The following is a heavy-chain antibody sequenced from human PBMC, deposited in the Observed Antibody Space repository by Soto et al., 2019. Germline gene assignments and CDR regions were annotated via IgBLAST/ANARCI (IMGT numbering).Heavy chain of an antibody. J-gene: IGHJ3*02. Sequence: QLQLQESGPGLVKPSETLSLTCTVSGGSISSSSYYWGWIRQPPGKGLEWIGSIYYSGSTYYNPSLVSRVTIAVDTSMNQSSLKLSSVTAADTAVYYCARHQPLQFGAFDIGGQGTMVTFSS. V-gene: IGHV4-39*01. CDR2: IYYSGST. CDR1: GGSISSSSYY. D-gene: IGHD3-3*01. CDR3: ARHQPLQFGAFDI.